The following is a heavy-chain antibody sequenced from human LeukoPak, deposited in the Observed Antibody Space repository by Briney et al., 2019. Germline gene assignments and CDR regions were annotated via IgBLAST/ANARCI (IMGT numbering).Heavy chain of an antibody. CDR1: GYTFTCYY. V-gene: IGHV1-2*02. Sequence: ASVKVSCKASGYTFTCYYMHWVRQAPGQGLEWMGWINPNSGGTSYAQKFQGGVTMTRDTSISTAYMELSRLRSDDTAVYYCARLGTIYFNYWGQGTLVTVSS. CDR3: ARLGTIYFNY. CDR2: INPNSGGT. D-gene: IGHD5-24*01. J-gene: IGHJ4*02.